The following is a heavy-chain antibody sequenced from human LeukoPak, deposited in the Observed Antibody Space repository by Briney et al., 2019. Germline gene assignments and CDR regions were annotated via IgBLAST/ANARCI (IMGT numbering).Heavy chain of an antibody. CDR1: GYSFTSYW. J-gene: IGHJ4*02. D-gene: IGHD3-22*01. CDR2: IYPGDSDT. V-gene: IGHV5-51*01. Sequence: GESLKISCKGSGYSFTSYWIGWVRQMPGKGLEWMGIIYPGDSDTRYSPSFQGQVTISADKSISTAYLQWSSLKASDTAMYYCARPRCSGYYPYYFDYWGQGTLVTVSS. CDR3: ARPRCSGYYPYYFDY.